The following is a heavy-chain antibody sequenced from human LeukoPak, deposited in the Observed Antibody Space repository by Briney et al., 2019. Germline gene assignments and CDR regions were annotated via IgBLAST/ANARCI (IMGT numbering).Heavy chain of an antibody. CDR2: IYHSGST. CDR1: GYSISSGYY. Sequence: SETLSLTCAGSGYSISSGYYWGWIRQPPGKGLEWIGSIYHSGSTYYNPSLKRRVTISVDTSKKQFSLKLSSVTAADTAVYYCARVNPPAAIFLRPSNWFDPWGQGTLVTVSS. CDR3: ARVNPPAAIFLRPSNWFDP. J-gene: IGHJ5*02. V-gene: IGHV4-38-2*01. D-gene: IGHD2-2*01.